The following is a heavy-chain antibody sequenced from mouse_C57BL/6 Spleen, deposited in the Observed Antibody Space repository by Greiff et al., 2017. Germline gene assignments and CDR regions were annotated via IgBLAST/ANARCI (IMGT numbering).Heavy chain of an antibody. V-gene: IGHV1-53*01. D-gene: IGHD2-1*01. Sequence: QVQLQQPGTELVKPGASVKLSCKASGYTFTSYWMHWVKPRPGQGLEWIGNINPSNGGTNYNEKFKSKATLTVDKSSSTAYMQLSSLTSEDSAVYYCARGGNGNYHAWFAYWGQGTLVTVSA. CDR2: INPSNGGT. CDR1: GYTFTSYW. CDR3: ARGGNGNYHAWFAY. J-gene: IGHJ3*01.